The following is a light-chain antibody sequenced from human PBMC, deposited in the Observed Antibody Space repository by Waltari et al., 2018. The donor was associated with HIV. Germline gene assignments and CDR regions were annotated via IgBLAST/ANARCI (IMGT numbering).Light chain of an antibody. CDR1: SSNIGGNT. Sequence: QSVLTQPPSASGTPGQRVTISCSGSSSNIGGNTVNWFQQLPGTAPKLLIYTNTRRPSGVPDRFSGSKTCTAASLAIRWLQSEDEADYYCAACDDSLNGVVFGGGTKLTVL. CDR2: TNT. J-gene: IGLJ2*01. V-gene: IGLV1-44*01. CDR3: AACDDSLNGVV.